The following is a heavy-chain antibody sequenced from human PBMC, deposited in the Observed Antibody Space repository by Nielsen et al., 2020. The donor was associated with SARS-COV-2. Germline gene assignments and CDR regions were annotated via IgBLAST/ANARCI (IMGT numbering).Heavy chain of an antibody. J-gene: IGHJ5*02. CDR2: ISYDGSNK. D-gene: IGHD5-12*01. CDR3: ARDLFGDRWVATGS. CDR1: GFTFSSYA. Sequence: SLKISCAASGFTFSSYAMHWVRQAPGKGLEWVAVISYDGSNKYYADSVKGRFTISRDNSKNTLYLQMNSLRAEDTAVYYCARDLFGDRWVATGSWGQGTLVTVSS. V-gene: IGHV3-30-3*01.